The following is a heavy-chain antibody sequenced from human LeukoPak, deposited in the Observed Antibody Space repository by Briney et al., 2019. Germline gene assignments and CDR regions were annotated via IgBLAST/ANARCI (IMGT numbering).Heavy chain of an antibody. V-gene: IGHV1-58*02. CDR3: AAAPIEMQQRGFDY. CDR2: IVVASGNT. Sequence: SVKVSCKASGFTFTHSAMQWVRQARAQPREWIVWIVVASGNTKYAQKFQERVTITRDMSTSTAYMELSSLRPEDTAVYYCAAAPIEMQQRGFDYWGQGTLVTVSS. CDR1: GFTFTHSA. J-gene: IGHJ4*02. D-gene: IGHD5-24*01.